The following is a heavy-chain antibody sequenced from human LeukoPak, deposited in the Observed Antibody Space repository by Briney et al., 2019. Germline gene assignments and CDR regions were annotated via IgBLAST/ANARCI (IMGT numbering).Heavy chain of an antibody. J-gene: IGHJ4*02. CDR1: GGSFSGYY. Sequence: SETLSLTCAVYGGSFSGYYWSWIRQPPGKGLEWIGEINHSGSTNYNPSLKSRVTISVDTSKNQFSLKLSSVTAADTAVYYCARDLTTVTTYIDYWGQGTLVTVSS. CDR2: INHSGST. CDR3: ARDLTTVTTYIDY. D-gene: IGHD4-17*01. V-gene: IGHV4-34*01.